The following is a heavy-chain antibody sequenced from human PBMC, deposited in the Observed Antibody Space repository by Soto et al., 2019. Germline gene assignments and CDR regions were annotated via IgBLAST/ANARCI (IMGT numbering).Heavy chain of an antibody. V-gene: IGHV3-30*18. CDR3: AKPALVARGWFDP. Sequence: GGSLRLSCAASGFTFSSYGMHWARQAPGKGLEWVAVISYDGSNKYYADSVMGRFTISRENSKNTLYLQMNSLRAEDTAVYYCAKPALVARGWFDPWGQGTLVTVSS. D-gene: IGHD5-12*01. CDR2: ISYDGSNK. CDR1: GFTFSSYG. J-gene: IGHJ5*02.